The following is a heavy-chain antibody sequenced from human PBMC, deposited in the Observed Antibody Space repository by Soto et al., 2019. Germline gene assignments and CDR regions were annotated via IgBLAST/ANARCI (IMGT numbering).Heavy chain of an antibody. J-gene: IGHJ6*02. Sequence: QVQLVESGGGVVQPGRSLRLSCAASGFTFSSYGMHWVRQAPGKGLEWVAVISYDGSNKYYADSVKGRFTISRDNSKNTLHLQMISLRADETAVYYCATSIGGTYYSFYGMDVWGQGTTVTVSS. CDR2: ISYDGSNK. V-gene: IGHV3-30*03. CDR3: ATSIGGTYYSFYGMDV. CDR1: GFTFSSYG. D-gene: IGHD1-1*01.